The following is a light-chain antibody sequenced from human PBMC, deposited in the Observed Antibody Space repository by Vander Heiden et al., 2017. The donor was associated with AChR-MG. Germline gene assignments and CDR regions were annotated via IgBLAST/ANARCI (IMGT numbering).Light chain of an antibody. J-gene: IGKJ2*01. CDR2: GAT. V-gene: IGKV3-20*01. CDR1: HSVSSSY. Sequence: DIVLTQSPGPLSLSPGERATLSCRASHSVSSSYLPWHQQKPDQAPRLLIYGATSRPTGIRDRFSGSGFGTDFTLPITRLEPEDFAVYYCQQYDTFGQGTKLEIK. CDR3: QQYDT.